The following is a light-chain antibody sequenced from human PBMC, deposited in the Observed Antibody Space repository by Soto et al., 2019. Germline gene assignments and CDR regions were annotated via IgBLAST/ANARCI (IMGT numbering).Light chain of an antibody. J-gene: IGLJ2*01. V-gene: IGLV1-36*01. CDR2: YDD. CDR3: AAWDDRLIGVV. CDR1: SSNIGNNG. Sequence: QSVLTQPPSVSEAPRQRVTISCSGSSSNIGNNGVNWYQQLPGKAPKLLMYYDDLLPSGVSDRFSGSKSGTSASLAISGLQSEDEADYYCAAWDDRLIGVVFGGGTQVTVL.